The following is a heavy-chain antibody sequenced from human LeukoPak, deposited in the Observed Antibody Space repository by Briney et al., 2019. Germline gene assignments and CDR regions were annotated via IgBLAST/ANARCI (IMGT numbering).Heavy chain of an antibody. CDR2: IYYSGST. V-gene: IGHV4-30-4*08. J-gene: IGHJ4*02. CDR3: ARQGDFWSGYYPPDDY. CDR1: GGSISSGDYY. Sequence: PSQTLSLTCTVSGGSISSGDYYWSWIRQPPGKGLEWIGYIYYSGSTYYNPSLKSRVTISVDTSKNQFSLKLSSVTAADTAVYYCARQGDFWSGYYPPDDYWGQGTLVTVSS. D-gene: IGHD3-3*01.